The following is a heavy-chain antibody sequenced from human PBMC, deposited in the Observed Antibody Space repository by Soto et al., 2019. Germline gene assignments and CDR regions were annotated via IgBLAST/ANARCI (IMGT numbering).Heavy chain of an antibody. CDR1: GGSFSGYY. V-gene: IGHV4-34*01. CDR3: ARGQFWRSSFDY. Sequence: PSETLSLTCAFYGGSFSGYYWSWIRQPPGKGLEWIGEINHSGSTNYNPSLKSRVTISVDTSKNQFSLKLSSVTAADTAVYYCARGQFWRSSFDYWGQGTLVTVSS. D-gene: IGHD6-13*01. J-gene: IGHJ4*02. CDR2: INHSGST.